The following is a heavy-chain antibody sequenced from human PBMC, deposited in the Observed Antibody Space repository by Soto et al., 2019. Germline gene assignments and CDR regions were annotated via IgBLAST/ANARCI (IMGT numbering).Heavy chain of an antibody. Sequence: PGESLKISCKGSGYSFASYWIGWVCQMPGKGLEWMGIIYPADSDTRYSPSFQGQVTISADKSASSAYLQWSSLKASDTAMYYCVRPGGSYSPAYFDLWGRGTLVTVSS. D-gene: IGHD1-26*01. CDR3: VRPGGSYSPAYFDL. V-gene: IGHV5-51*01. J-gene: IGHJ2*01. CDR1: GYSFASYW. CDR2: IYPADSDT.